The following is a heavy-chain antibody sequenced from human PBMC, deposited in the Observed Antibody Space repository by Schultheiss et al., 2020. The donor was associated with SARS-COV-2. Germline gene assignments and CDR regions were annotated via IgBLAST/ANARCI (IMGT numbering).Heavy chain of an antibody. CDR1: GGSFSAYY. Sequence: SETLSLTCAVYGGSFSAYYWTWIRQSPGKGLEWIGEINHSGSTNYNPSLKSRVTISVDTSKNQFSLRLSSVTAADTAVYYCARDLRDTAMVFYYYYGMDVWGQGTTVTVSS. CDR3: ARDLRDTAMVFYYYYGMDV. V-gene: IGHV4-34*01. CDR2: INHSGST. D-gene: IGHD5-18*01. J-gene: IGHJ6*02.